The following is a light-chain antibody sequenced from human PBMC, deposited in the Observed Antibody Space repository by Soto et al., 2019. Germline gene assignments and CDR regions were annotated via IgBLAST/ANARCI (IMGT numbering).Light chain of an antibody. Sequence: QSALTQPPSVSRSPGQSVAISCSGSSSDVGSNNRVSWYQQSPGTAPKLMIYDVTNRPSGVPDRFSGSKSGNTASLTISGLQAEDEADYYCSSFTTSSTYVFGTGTKVTV. CDR1: SSDVGSNNR. CDR3: SSFTTSSTYV. J-gene: IGLJ1*01. V-gene: IGLV2-18*02. CDR2: DVT.